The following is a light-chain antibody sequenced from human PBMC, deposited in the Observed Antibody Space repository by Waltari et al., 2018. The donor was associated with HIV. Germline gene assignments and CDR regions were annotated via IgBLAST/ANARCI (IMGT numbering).Light chain of an antibody. Sequence: EIVLTQSPGTLSLSPGERATLSCRASQSVSSSYLAWFQQKPGQAPRLLIYGVSNRATGIPDRFSGSGSGTDFTLTISRLEPEDFAVYYCQQYGNSPQTFGQGTKLEIK. CDR3: QQYGNSPQT. CDR1: QSVSSSY. V-gene: IGKV3-20*01. CDR2: GVS. J-gene: IGKJ2*01.